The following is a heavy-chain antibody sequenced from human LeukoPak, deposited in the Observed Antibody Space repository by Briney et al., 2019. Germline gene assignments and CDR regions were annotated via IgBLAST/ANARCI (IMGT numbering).Heavy chain of an antibody. D-gene: IGHD2-15*01. CDR3: ARGKYCSGGSCYGPKWNYFDY. CDR1: GGTFSSYA. Sequence: SVKVSCKGSGGTFSSYAISWVRQAPGQGLEWMGEIIPIFGTANYAQKFQGRVTITTDESTSTAYMELSSLRSEDTAVYYCARGKYCSGGSCYGPKWNYFDYWGQGTPVTVSS. V-gene: IGHV1-69*05. CDR2: IIPIFGTA. J-gene: IGHJ4*02.